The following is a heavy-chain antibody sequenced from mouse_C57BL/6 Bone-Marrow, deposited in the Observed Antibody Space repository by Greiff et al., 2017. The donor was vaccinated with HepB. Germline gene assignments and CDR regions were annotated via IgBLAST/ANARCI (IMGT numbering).Heavy chain of an antibody. CDR2: IYPGSGST. J-gene: IGHJ4*01. V-gene: IGHV1-55*01. Sequence: QVQLQQPGAELVKPGASVKMSCKASGYTFTSYWITWVKQRPGQGLEWIGDIYPGSGSTNYNEKFKSKATLTVDTSSSTAYMQLSSLTSEDSAVYYCARSQYGGGYAMDYWGQGTSVTVSS. CDR1: GYTFTSYW. CDR3: ARSQYGGGYAMDY. D-gene: IGHD1-1*02.